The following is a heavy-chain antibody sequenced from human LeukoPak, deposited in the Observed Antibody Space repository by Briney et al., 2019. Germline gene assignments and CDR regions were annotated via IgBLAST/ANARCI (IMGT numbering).Heavy chain of an antibody. Sequence: SETLSLTCTVSGGSISSSSYYWGWIRQPPGKGLEWIGSIYYSGSTNYNPSLKSRVTISVDTSKNQFSLKLSSVTAADTAVYYCARGHDYSNYGSYYYMDVWGKGTTVTVSS. J-gene: IGHJ6*03. CDR1: GGSISSSSYY. V-gene: IGHV4-39*07. CDR3: ARGHDYSNYGSYYYMDV. CDR2: IYYSGST. D-gene: IGHD4-11*01.